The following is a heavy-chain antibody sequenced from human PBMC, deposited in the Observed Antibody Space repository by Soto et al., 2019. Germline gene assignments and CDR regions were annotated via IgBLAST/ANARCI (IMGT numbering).Heavy chain of an antibody. CDR2: IYYSGST. J-gene: IGHJ4*02. CDR3: ARISLSGYSGYDQSYYFDY. D-gene: IGHD5-12*01. CDR1: GGSISSGGYY. Sequence: SETLSLTCTVSGGSISSGGYYWSWIRQHPGKGLEWIGYIYYSGSTYYNPSLKSRVTISVDTSKNQFSLKLSSVTAADTAVYYCARISLSGYSGYDQSYYFDYWGQGTLVTVSS. V-gene: IGHV4-31*03.